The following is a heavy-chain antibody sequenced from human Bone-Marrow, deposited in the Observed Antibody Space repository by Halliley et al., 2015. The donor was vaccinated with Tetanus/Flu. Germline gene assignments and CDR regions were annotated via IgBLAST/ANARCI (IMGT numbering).Heavy chain of an antibody. Sequence: SGFTFRSYDMNWVRQAPGKGLEWVSYISGDATASYYADFVRGRFTISRDNARNSLFLQMNSLRVEDTAVYYCAPYPTGTFGWFDPWGPGTLVTVSS. V-gene: IGHV3-48*03. D-gene: IGHD1-7*01. J-gene: IGHJ5*02. CDR3: APYPTGTFGWFDP. CDR1: GFTFRSYD. CDR2: ISGDATAS.